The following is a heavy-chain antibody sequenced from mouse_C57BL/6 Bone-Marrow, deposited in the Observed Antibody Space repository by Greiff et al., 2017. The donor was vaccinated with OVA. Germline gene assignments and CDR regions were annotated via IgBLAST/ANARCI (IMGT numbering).Heavy chain of an antibody. CDR2: IYPYYGVS. D-gene: IGHD2-5*01. Sequence: EVQLQQSGPELVKPGASVKISCKASGYSFTGYYMHWVKQSPGNILDWIGYIYPYYGVSSYNQKFKGKDTLTVDKSSSTAYMELRSLTSENSAVYYCAVGGVSNYYAMDYWGQGTSVTVSS. J-gene: IGHJ4*01. CDR3: AVGGVSNYYAMDY. V-gene: IGHV1-31*01. CDR1: GYSFTGYY.